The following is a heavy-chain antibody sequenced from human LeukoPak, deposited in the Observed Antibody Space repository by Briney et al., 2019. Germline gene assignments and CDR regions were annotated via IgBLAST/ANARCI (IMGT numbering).Heavy chain of an antibody. CDR2: ISGSGGST. Sequence: GSLRLSCAASGFTFSSYAMSWVRQAPGKGLEWVSAISGSGGSTYYADSVKGRFTISRDNSKNTLYLQMNSLRAEDTAVYYCAKDKGPYSSGWSYFDYWGQGTLVTVSS. D-gene: IGHD6-19*01. CDR1: GFTFSSYA. V-gene: IGHV3-23*01. J-gene: IGHJ4*02. CDR3: AKDKGPYSSGWSYFDY.